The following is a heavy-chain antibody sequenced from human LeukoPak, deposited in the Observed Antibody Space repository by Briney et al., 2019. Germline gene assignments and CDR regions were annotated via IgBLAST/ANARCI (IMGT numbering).Heavy chain of an antibody. D-gene: IGHD3-22*01. CDR3: ARAPHYYDSSGLYYFDY. CDR1: GGSISSYY. V-gene: IGHV4-59*01. J-gene: IGHJ4*02. Sequence: SETLSLTCTVSGGSISSYYWSWIRQPPGKGLEWIGHIYYSGSTNYNPSLKSRVTISIDTSKNQFSLRLSSVTAADTAVYYCARAPHYYDSSGLYYFDYWGQGTLVTVSS. CDR2: IYYSGST.